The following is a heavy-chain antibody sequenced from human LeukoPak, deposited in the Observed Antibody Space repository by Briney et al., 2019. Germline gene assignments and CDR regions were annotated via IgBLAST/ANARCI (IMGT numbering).Heavy chain of an antibody. D-gene: IGHD1-26*01. CDR1: GFTFSSYA. CDR3: AKDHRGYAWELPNDAFDV. Sequence: GGSLRLSCAASGFTFSSYAITWVRQAPGKGLEWVSTISGSGASTYYADSVKGRFTISRDNSKNTLYPQMNSLRAEDTAVYYCAKDHRGYAWELPNDAFDVWGQGTVVTVSS. J-gene: IGHJ3*01. CDR2: ISGSGAST. V-gene: IGHV3-23*01.